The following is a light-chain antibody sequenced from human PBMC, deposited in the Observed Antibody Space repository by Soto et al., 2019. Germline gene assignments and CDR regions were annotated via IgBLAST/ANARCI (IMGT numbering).Light chain of an antibody. J-gene: IGKJ2*01. CDR1: QSVSSN. CDR2: ATS. Sequence: EIVMTQSPATLSVSPGERATLSCRASQSVSSNLAWYQQKPGQPPRLLIYATSTRATGVPARFSGSGSGTEFTLTISSLQSEDFAVYYCQLYNDWPPYTFGQGTKLEIK. CDR3: QLYNDWPPYT. V-gene: IGKV3-15*01.